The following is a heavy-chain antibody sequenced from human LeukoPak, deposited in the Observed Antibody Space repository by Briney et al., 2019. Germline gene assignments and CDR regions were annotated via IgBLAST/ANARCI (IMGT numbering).Heavy chain of an antibody. D-gene: IGHD5-12*01. Sequence: ASVKVSCKVSGYTLTELSMHWVRQAPGKGLEWMGGFDLEDGETIYAQKFQGRVTMTEDTSTDTAYMELSSLRSEDTAVYYCAIIVATRLGPDYWGQGTLVTVSS. CDR2: FDLEDGET. V-gene: IGHV1-24*01. CDR3: AIIVATRLGPDY. J-gene: IGHJ4*02. CDR1: GYTLTELS.